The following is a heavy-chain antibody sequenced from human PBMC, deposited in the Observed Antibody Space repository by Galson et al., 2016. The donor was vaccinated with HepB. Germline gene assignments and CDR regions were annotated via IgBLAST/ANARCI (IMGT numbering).Heavy chain of an antibody. CDR2: IYHSGST. V-gene: IGHV4-4*02. CDR1: GGSISSSNW. D-gene: IGHD5-18*01. J-gene: IGHJ3*02. CDR3: ARWGGRAMEDAFDI. Sequence: SETLSLTCAVSGGSISSSNWWSWVRQPPGKGLEWIGEIYHSGSTNYNPSLKSRVTISVDKSKNQFSLKLSSVTAADTAVYYCARWGGRAMEDAFDIWGQGTMVTVFS.